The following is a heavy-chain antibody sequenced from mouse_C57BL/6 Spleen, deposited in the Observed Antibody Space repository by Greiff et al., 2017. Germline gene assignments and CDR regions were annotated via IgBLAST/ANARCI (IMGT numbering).Heavy chain of an antibody. CDR2: IDPSDSET. J-gene: IGHJ2*01. V-gene: IGHV1-52*01. CDR3: AREGDGYYFDY. CDR1: GYTFTSYW. Sequence: QVQLKQPGAELVRPGSSVKLSCKASGYTFTSYWMHWVKQRPIQGLEWIGNIDPSDSETHYNQKFKDKATLTVDKSSSTAYMQLSSLTSEDSAVYYCAREGDGYYFDYWGQGTTLTVSS. D-gene: IGHD3-3*01.